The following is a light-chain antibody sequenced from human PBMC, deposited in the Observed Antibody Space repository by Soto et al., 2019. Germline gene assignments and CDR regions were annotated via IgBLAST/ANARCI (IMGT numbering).Light chain of an antibody. V-gene: IGLV2-14*01. J-gene: IGLJ2*01. CDR2: EVS. CDR3: ISYTTSSTVV. Sequence: QSALTQPASVSGSPGQSITISCTGTSSDVGGYKYVSWYQHYPGKAPRLMIYEVSNRPSGVSSRFSGSKSGNTASLTISGLQAEDEADYYCISYTTSSTVVFGGGTKLTVL. CDR1: SSDVGGYKY.